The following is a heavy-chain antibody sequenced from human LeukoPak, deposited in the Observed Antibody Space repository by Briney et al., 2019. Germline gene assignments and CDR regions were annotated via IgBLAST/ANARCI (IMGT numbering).Heavy chain of an antibody. J-gene: IGHJ4*02. CDR2: VWSDGNGK. V-gene: IGHV3-33*01. CDR1: GFTFSTYG. D-gene: IGHD3-10*01. CDR3: APGGPGYYFDY. Sequence: GGSLRLSCAASGFTFSTYGMHWVRQAPGKGLEWVALVWSDGNGKFYADSVKGRFTISRDNSKNTMYLQMNSLRAEDTAVYYCAPGGPGYYFDYWGQGTLVTVSS.